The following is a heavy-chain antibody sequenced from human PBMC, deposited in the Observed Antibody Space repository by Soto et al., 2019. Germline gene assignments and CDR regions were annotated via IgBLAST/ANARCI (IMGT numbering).Heavy chain of an antibody. J-gene: IGHJ6*02. CDR3: ARDRSRLTAMYGMDV. CDR1: GFTFSSYE. V-gene: IGHV3-48*03. Sequence: GGSLGLPCAASGFTFSSYEMNWVRQAPGKGLEWVSYISSSGSTIYYADSVKGRFTISRDNAKNSLYLQMNSLRAEDTAVYYCARDRSRLTAMYGMDVWGQGTTVTVSS. CDR2: ISSSGSTI. D-gene: IGHD5-18*01.